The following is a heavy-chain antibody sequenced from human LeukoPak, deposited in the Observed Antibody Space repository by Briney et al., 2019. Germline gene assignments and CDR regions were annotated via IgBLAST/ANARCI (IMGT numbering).Heavy chain of an antibody. CDR2: VNPVSSYI. V-gene: IGHV3-21*01. D-gene: IGHD3-22*01. CDR3: ARLKRNSDRSDFFYYYDH. Sequence: KPGGALRLSCAAPGFTSSDSSMNWVRQAPGKGLEWVASVNPVSSYIYYADSMRGRFTISRDNAKNSLFLQMNSLRAEDTAVYYCARLKRNSDRSDFFYYYDHWGQETLVTVSS. CDR1: GFTSSDSS. J-gene: IGHJ4*02.